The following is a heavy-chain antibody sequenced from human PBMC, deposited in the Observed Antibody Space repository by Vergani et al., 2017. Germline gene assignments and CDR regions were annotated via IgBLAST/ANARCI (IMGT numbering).Heavy chain of an antibody. CDR2: INHSGST. J-gene: IGHJ4*02. D-gene: IGHD3-16*02. CDR3: ARVRTSNYVWGSYRSESHDY. CDR1: GGSFSGYY. Sequence: QVQLQQWGAGLLKPSETLSLTCAVYGGSFSGYYWSWIRQPPGKGLEWIGEINHSGSTNYNPSLKSRVTISVDTSKNQFSLKLSSVTAADPAVYYCARVRTSNYVWGSYRSESHDYWGQGTLVTVSS. V-gene: IGHV4-34*01.